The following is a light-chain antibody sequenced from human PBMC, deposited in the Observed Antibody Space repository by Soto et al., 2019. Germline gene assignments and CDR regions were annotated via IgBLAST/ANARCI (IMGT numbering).Light chain of an antibody. J-gene: IGKJ1*01. Sequence: DIQMTQSPASLSASVGDRVTISCRASQSIGRNLNWYQQKPGKAPTLLIFTSSSLQSGVPSRFSGSGSGTDFILTISSLQPEDFETYYCQQSYSTPPTLGQGTKVDIK. CDR1: QSIGRN. CDR2: TSS. CDR3: QQSYSTPPT. V-gene: IGKV1-39*01.